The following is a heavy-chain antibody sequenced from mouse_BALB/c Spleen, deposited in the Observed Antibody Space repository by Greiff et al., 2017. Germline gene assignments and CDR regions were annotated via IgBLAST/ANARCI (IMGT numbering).Heavy chain of an antibody. CDR1: GFTFSSYT. Sequence: EVHLVESGGGLVKPGGSLKLSCAASGFTFSSYTMSWVRQTPEKRLEWVATISSGGSYTYYPDSVKGRFTISRDNAKNTLYLQMSSLKSEDTAMYYCTRDEGTGTYAMDYWGQGTSVTVSS. V-gene: IGHV5-6-4*01. CDR2: ISSGGSYT. D-gene: IGHD4-1*01. CDR3: TRDEGTGTYAMDY. J-gene: IGHJ4*01.